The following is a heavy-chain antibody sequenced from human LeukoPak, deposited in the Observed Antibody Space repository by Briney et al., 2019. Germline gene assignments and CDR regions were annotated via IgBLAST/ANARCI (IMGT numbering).Heavy chain of an antibody. J-gene: IGHJ4*02. CDR1: GFTFSSYG. D-gene: IGHD6-19*01. CDR3: AKGLAVAGTMVGDY. CDR2: ISYDGSNK. Sequence: GRYLRLSCAASGFTFSSYGMHWVRQAPGKGLEWVAVISYDGSNKYYADSVKGRFTISRDNSKNTLYLQMNSLRAEDTAVYYCAKGLAVAGTMVGDYWGQGTLVTVSS. V-gene: IGHV3-30*18.